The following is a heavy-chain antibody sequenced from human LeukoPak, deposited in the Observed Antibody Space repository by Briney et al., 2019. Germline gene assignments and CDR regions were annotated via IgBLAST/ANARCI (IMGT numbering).Heavy chain of an antibody. D-gene: IGHD1-26*01. V-gene: IGHV3-33*01. CDR1: GFTFSNYG. CDR2: IFYDGSHK. Sequence: PGRSLRLPCAASGFTFSNYGMHWVRQAPGKGLEWVAVIFYDGSHKYYADSVKGRFTVSRDNSKNTLYLQMNSLRVEDTAVFYCATHRGSYPAGGFNYWGQGTLVTVSS. J-gene: IGHJ4*02. CDR3: ATHRGSYPAGGFNY.